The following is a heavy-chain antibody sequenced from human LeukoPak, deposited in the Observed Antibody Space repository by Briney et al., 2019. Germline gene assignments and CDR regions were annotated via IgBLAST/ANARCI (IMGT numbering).Heavy chain of an antibody. CDR2: INPSGGST. J-gene: IGHJ5*02. V-gene: IGHV1-46*01. D-gene: IGHD5-18*01. CDR3: ARVGYSYGYGPGSWFDP. Sequence: ASVTVSCKASGYTFTIYYMHWVRQAPGQGLEWMGIINPSGGSTSYAQKFQGRVTMTRDTSTSTVYMELSSLRSEDTAVYYCARVGYSYGYGPGSWFDPWGQGTLVTVSS. CDR1: GYTFTIYY.